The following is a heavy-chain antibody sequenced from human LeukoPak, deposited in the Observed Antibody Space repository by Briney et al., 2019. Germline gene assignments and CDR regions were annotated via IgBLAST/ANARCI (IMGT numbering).Heavy chain of an antibody. Sequence: ASVKVSCKVSGYTLTELSMHWVRQAPGKGLEWMGGFDPEDGETIYAQKFQGRVTMTEDTSTDTAYMELSSLRSEDTAVYYCAAFMITFGGVIVDYWGQGTLVTVSS. CDR1: GYTLTELS. J-gene: IGHJ4*02. D-gene: IGHD3-16*02. V-gene: IGHV1-24*01. CDR2: FDPEDGET. CDR3: AAFMITFGGVIVDY.